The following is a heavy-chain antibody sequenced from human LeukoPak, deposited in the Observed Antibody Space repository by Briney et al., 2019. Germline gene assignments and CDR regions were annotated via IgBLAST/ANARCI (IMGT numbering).Heavy chain of an antibody. V-gene: IGHV4-4*07. CDR1: GASVSSNY. D-gene: IGHD2-21*02. J-gene: IGHJ4*02. Sequence: SETLSLTCTVSGASVSSNYWSWIRQSAARGLEWLWRISVSDGTNYNPSLKGRVSMSVDASKNQFSLILTSAAAADTAVYYCARMRRHTGDWYADDSWGQGKLVTVSS. CDR2: ISVSDGT. CDR3: ARMRRHTGDWYADDS.